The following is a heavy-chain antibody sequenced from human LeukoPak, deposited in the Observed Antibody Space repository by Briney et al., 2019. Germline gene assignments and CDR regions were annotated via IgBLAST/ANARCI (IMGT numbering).Heavy chain of an antibody. CDR3: ARRVEYQLLTSPQDWFDP. J-gene: IGHJ5*02. D-gene: IGHD2-2*01. Sequence: SETLSLTCTVSGGSISSSSYYWGWIRQPPGKGLEWIGSIYYSGSTYYNPSLKSRVTISVDTSKNQFSLKLSSVTAADTAVYYCARRVEYQLLTSPQDWFDPWGQGTPVTVSS. CDR1: GGSISSSSYY. V-gene: IGHV4-39*01. CDR2: IYYSGST.